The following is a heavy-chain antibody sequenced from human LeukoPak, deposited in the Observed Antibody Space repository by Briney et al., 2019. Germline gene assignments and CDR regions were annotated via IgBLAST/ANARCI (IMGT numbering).Heavy chain of an antibody. V-gene: IGHV4-39*01. D-gene: IGHD3-9*01. J-gene: IGHJ1*01. CDR3: ARHGAMTGNFQH. CDR2: IYYSGST. Sequence: SETLSLTCTVSGGSISSGSYYWGWIRQPPGKGLEWIGSIYYSGSTYYNPSLKSRVTISVDTSNNQFSLKLSSVTAADMAVYYCARHGAMTGNFQHWGPGTLVTVSS. CDR1: GGSISSGSYY.